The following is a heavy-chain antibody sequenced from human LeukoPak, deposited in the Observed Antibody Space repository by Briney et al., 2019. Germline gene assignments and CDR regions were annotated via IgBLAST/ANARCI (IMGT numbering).Heavy chain of an antibody. V-gene: IGHV4-39*07. CDR3: ARALPASYYYYGMDV. D-gene: IGHD2-2*01. Sequence: SETLSLTCTVSGGSISTSSYYWGWIRQPPGKGLEWIGEINHSGSTNYNPSLKSRVTISVDTSKNQFSLKLSSVTAADTAVYYCARALPASYYYYGMDVWGQGTTVTVSS. J-gene: IGHJ6*02. CDR2: INHSGST. CDR1: GGSISTSSYY.